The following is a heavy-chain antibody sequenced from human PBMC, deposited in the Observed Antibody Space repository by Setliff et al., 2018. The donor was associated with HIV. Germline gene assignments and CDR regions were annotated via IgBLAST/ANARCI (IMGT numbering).Heavy chain of an antibody. V-gene: IGHV1-46*01. CDR1: GYTFTGYY. CDR3: LRRATAAEVFDY. Sequence: GASVKVSCKASGYTFTGYYMHWVRQAPGQGLEWMGIINPNGDIMNPGDYSARYAQKFQGRLTITSDTSANTAYMELSNLRSEDTAIYYCLRRATAAEVFDYWGQGTLVTVSS. CDR2: INPNGDIMNPGDYSA. D-gene: IGHD6-13*01. J-gene: IGHJ4*02.